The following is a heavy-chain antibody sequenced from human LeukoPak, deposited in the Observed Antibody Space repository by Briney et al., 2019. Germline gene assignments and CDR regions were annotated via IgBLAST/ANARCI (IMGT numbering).Heavy chain of an antibody. V-gene: IGHV4-61*02. D-gene: IGHD1-26*01. CDR1: GGSISSGSYY. CDR2: IYTSGST. Sequence: PSETLSLTCTVSGGSISSGSYYWSWIRQPAGKGLEWIGRIYTSGSTNYNPSLKSRVTISVDTSKNQFSLKLSSVTAADTAVYYCARGWTYSGSYYGYAFDIWGQGTMVTVSS. CDR3: ARGWTYSGSYYGYAFDI. J-gene: IGHJ3*02.